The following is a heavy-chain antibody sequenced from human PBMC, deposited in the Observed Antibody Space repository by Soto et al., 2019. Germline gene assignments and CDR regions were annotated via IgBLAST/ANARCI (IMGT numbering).Heavy chain of an antibody. J-gene: IGHJ3*02. D-gene: IGHD3-22*01. CDR1: GFTFGDYA. CDR2: IRSKAYGGTT. V-gene: IGHV3-49*05. Sequence: EVQLVESGGGLVKPGRSLRLSCTASGFTFGDYAMSWFRQAPGKGLEWVGFIRSKAYGGTTEYAASVKGRFTISRDDSKRNAYVQKKSMKTEDTALYYCTRGWDTVPIKYDSGGYYAPDAFDIWGQGTMVTVSS. CDR3: TRGWDTVPIKYDSGGYYAPDAFDI.